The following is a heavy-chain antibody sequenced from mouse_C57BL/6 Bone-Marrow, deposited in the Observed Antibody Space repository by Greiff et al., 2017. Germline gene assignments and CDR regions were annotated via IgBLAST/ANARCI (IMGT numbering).Heavy chain of an antibody. D-gene: IGHD1-1*01. CDR2: IHPSDSDT. V-gene: IGHV1-74*01. Sequence: QVQLQQSGAELVKPGASVKVSCKASGYTFTSYWMHWVKQRPGQGLEWIGRIHPSDSDTNYNQKFKGKATLTVDKSSSTAYMQLSSLTSEDSAVYYCAIEEGHYYGSSRRDPAYWGQGTLVTVSA. CDR1: GYTFTSYW. CDR3: AIEEGHYYGSSRRDPAY. J-gene: IGHJ3*01.